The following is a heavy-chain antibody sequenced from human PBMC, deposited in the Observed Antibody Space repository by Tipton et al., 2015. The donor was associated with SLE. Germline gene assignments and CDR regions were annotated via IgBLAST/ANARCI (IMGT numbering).Heavy chain of an antibody. J-gene: IGHJ5*02. D-gene: IGHD3-10*01. CDR2: IYHSGST. V-gene: IGHV4-39*07. CDR1: GVSISTSRYY. Sequence: TLSLTCSVSGVSISTSRYYWGWIRQSPGQGLEWLGSIYHSGSTYYNPSLKSRVTISVDTSQNQFSLKLTSMTAADTAVYYCARVKGSGKRNWFDPWGQGTLVTVSS. CDR3: ARVKGSGKRNWFDP.